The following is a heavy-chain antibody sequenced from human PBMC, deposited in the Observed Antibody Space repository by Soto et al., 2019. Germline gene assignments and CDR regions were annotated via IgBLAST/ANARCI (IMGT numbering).Heavy chain of an antibody. Sequence: PGGSARLSCAASGFSVSGWYMDWVRQAPGKGLEWVARLKDRSQNYATEYAASVKGRFTVSRHPSQNSIFLQMNSLKTEDTAVYYCAREGDARWLDSWGQGTLVTVS. CDR2: LKDRSQNYAT. J-gene: IGHJ5*01. CDR3: AREGDARWLDS. D-gene: IGHD1-26*01. V-gene: IGHV3-72*01. CDR1: GFSVSGWY.